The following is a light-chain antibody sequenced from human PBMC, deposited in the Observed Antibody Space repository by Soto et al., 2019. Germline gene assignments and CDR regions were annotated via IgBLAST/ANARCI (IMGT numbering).Light chain of an antibody. CDR3: QESHSTPFT. J-gene: IGKJ3*01. CDR2: AAS. Sequence: DIQMTQSPSSLSASVGDRVTIACRASQTISRYLNWYQQKPGQAPKLLIFAASNLQSGVPSRFSGSGSGTHFTLTISSLQPEDFATYDCQESHSTPFTFGPGTKVDIK. CDR1: QTISRY. V-gene: IGKV1-39*01.